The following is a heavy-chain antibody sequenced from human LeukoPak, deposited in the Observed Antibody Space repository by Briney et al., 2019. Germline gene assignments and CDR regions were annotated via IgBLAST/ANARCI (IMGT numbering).Heavy chain of an antibody. Sequence: PSETLSLTCTVSGGSISSSSYYWGWIRQPPGKGLEWIGSIYYSGSTYYNPSLKSRVTISVDTSKNQFSLKLSSVTAADTAVYYCARSTMGYSYGLFDYWGQGTLVTVSS. CDR1: GGSISSSSYY. J-gene: IGHJ4*02. CDR2: IYYSGST. D-gene: IGHD5-18*01. CDR3: ARSTMGYSYGLFDY. V-gene: IGHV4-39*07.